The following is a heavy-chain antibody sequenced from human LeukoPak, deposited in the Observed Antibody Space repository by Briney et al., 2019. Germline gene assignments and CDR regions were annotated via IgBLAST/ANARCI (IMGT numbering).Heavy chain of an antibody. Sequence: ASVKVSCKASGYTFTSYYMHWVRQAPGQGLEWMGIINPSGGSTSYAQKFQGRVTMTRDMSTSTVYMELSSLRSEDTAVYYCARGRYWRVALPYYYYMDVWGKGTTVTISS. D-gene: IGHD2-15*01. CDR2: INPSGGST. CDR1: GYTFTSYY. CDR3: ARGRYWRVALPYYYYMDV. V-gene: IGHV1-46*01. J-gene: IGHJ6*03.